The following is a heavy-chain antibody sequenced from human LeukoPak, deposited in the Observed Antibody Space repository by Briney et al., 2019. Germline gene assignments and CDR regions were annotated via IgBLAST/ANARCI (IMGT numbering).Heavy chain of an antibody. CDR2: MNPDSGNT. J-gene: IGHJ4*02. D-gene: IGHD6-19*01. Sequence: ASVKVSCKASGYTFTSYDINWVQQATGQGLEWMGWMNPDSGNTGYAQKFQGRVTMTRSTSINTAYMELSSLRSEDTAVYYCARVVGYSSGLWGQGTLVTVSS. V-gene: IGHV1-8*01. CDR3: ARVVGYSSGL. CDR1: GYTFTSYD.